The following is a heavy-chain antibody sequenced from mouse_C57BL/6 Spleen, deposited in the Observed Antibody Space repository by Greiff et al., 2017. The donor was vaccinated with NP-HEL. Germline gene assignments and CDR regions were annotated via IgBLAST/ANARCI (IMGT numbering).Heavy chain of an antibody. V-gene: IGHV5-17*01. CDR1: GFTFSDYG. CDR2: ISSGSSTI. CDR3: AREAYDYDPWFAY. J-gene: IGHJ3*01. Sequence: EVKLVESGGGLVKPGGSLELSCAASGFTFSDYGMHWVRQAPEKGLEWVAYISSGSSTIYYADTVKGRFTISRDHAKNTLFLQMTSLRSEDTAMYYCAREAYDYDPWFAYWGQGTLVTVSA. D-gene: IGHD2-4*01.